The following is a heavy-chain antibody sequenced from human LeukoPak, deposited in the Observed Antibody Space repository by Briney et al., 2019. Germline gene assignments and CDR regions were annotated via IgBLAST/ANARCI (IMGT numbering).Heavy chain of an antibody. Sequence: GGSLRLSCAASGFTFISYGMHWVRQAPGKGLEWVAVISYDGSNKYYADSVKGRFTISRDNSKNTLYLQMNSLRAEDTAVYYCAKDAYYDSGRYFDYWGQGTLVTVSS. D-gene: IGHD3-10*01. CDR3: AKDAYYDSGRYFDY. J-gene: IGHJ4*02. CDR2: ISYDGSNK. V-gene: IGHV3-30*18. CDR1: GFTFISYG.